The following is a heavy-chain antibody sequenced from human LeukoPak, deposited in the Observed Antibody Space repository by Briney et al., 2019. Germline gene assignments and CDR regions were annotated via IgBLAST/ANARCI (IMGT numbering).Heavy chain of an antibody. CDR3: ASLLTYFDY. V-gene: IGHV4-59*01. CDR1: GGSISNCY. J-gene: IGHJ4*02. Sequence: SETLSLTCTVSGGSISNCYWSWIRQPPGKGLEWIGYIYYSGSTNYNPSLKSRVTISVDTSKNQVSLKLSSVTAADTAVYYCASLLTYFDYWGQGTLVTVSS. CDR2: IYYSGST.